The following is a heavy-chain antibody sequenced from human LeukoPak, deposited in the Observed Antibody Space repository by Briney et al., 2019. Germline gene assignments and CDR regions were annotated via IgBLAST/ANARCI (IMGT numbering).Heavy chain of an antibody. J-gene: IGHJ5*02. CDR1: GYTFTGYS. D-gene: IGHD6-13*01. CDR3: ARDRLAAGGSGA. V-gene: IGHV1-2*06. CDR2: INPNSGGT. Sequence: GASVKVSCMASGYTFTGYSMHWVRQAPGQGLEWMGRINPNSGGTNYAQKFQGRVTMTRDTSISTAYMELSSLRSDDTAVYYCARDRLAAGGSGAWGRGTLVTVSS.